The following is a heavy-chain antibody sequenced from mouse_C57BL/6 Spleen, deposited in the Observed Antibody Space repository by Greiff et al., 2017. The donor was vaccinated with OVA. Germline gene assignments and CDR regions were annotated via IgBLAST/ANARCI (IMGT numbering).Heavy chain of an antibody. CDR3: TLELGRGFPY. J-gene: IGHJ3*01. CDR2: LRNKANNHAT. Sequence: EVKLMESGGGLVQPGGSMKLSCAASGFTFSDAWMDWVRQSPEKGLEWVAELRNKANNHATDYSESVKGRFTISRDDSKRNVYLQMNSLRAEDTGIDYCTLELGRGFPYWGKGTLVTVSA. D-gene: IGHD4-1*01. V-gene: IGHV6-6*01. CDR1: GFTFSDAW.